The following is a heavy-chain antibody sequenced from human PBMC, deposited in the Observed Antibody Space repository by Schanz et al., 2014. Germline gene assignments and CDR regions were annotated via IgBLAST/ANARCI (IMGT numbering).Heavy chain of an antibody. CDR1: GGSISSSSYF. CDR3: ARHMGRLSSSRGNYFDY. CDR2: IYHSGST. Sequence: QLQLQESGPGLVKPSETLSLTCTVSGGSISSSSYFWGWIRQPPGKGLEWIGSIYHSGSTYNNPPRKRRVPMPVDTPKHQFSLKLSSVTAADTALYYCARHMGRLSSSRGNYFDYWGQGTLVTVSS. D-gene: IGHD6-13*01. V-gene: IGHV4-39*01. J-gene: IGHJ4*02.